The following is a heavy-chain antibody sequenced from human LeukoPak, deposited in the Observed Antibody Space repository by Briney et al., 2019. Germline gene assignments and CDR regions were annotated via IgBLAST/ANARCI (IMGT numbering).Heavy chain of an antibody. J-gene: IGHJ4*02. CDR2: IQYDGSNK. D-gene: IGHD2-2*01. CDR1: GFTFSSYG. CDR3: AKDPLSRIVAVPAANYYFDY. Sequence: GGSLRLSCAAPGFTFSSYGMQWVRQAPGKGLEWVAFIQYDGSNKYYADSVKGRFTISRDNSKNTLYLQMNSLRAEDTAVYYCAKDPLSRIVAVPAANYYFDYWGQGTLVTVSS. V-gene: IGHV3-30*02.